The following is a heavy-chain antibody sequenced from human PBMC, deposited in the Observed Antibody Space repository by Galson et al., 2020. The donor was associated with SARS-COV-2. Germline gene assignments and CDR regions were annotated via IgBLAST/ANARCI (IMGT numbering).Heavy chain of an antibody. V-gene: IGHV3-11*03. J-gene: IGHJ4*02. CDR2: ISPNCDYT. CDR3: AGSHKNFWYNFDN. CDR1: GLIFSDYY. D-gene: IGHD6-13*01. Sequence: GGSLRLSCTASGLIFSDYYMTWIRQAPGKGLEWISYISPNCDYTNYADSVRGRFTISRDNTKTSLFLLMDSLRAEDTAVYYCAGSHKNFWYNFDNWGQGALVTVSS.